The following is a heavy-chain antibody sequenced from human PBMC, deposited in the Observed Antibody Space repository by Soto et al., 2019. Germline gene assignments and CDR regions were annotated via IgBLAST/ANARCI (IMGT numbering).Heavy chain of an antibody. V-gene: IGHV2-5*01. CDR3: ANGSGCMFDY. D-gene: IGHD6-25*01. Sequence: QITLEESGPTLVKPTQTLTLTCTFSGFSLNERAVGVGWIRQPPGKALEWLAFTYWNDDNHYSPSLKNRLTITKDNSKNQVVLTITNTDTAETSIYYCANGSGCMFDYWGQGTQVTVSS. J-gene: IGHJ4*02. CDR2: TYWNDDN. CDR1: GFSLNERAVG.